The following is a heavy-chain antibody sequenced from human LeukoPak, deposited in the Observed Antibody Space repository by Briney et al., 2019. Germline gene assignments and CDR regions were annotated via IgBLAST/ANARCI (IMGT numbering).Heavy chain of an antibody. CDR2: ISSSSSTI. Sequence: GGSLRLSCAASGFTFSSYSMNWVRQAPGKGLEWVSYISSSSSTIYYADSVKGRFTISRDNAKNSLYLQMNSLRAEDTAVYYCATEEYDFWSGYTRYYYYYGMDVWGQGTTVTISS. CDR1: GFTFSSYS. CDR3: ATEEYDFWSGYTRYYYYYGMDV. J-gene: IGHJ6*02. D-gene: IGHD3-3*01. V-gene: IGHV3-48*01.